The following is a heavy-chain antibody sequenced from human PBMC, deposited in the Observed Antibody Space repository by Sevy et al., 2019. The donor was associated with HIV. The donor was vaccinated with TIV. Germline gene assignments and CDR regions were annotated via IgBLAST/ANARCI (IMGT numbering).Heavy chain of an antibody. J-gene: IGHJ4*02. D-gene: IGHD3-10*01. CDR1: GFTFRNYA. V-gene: IGHV3-30*09. CDR3: AREGQLWFVYYFDN. CDR2: ISYDGSNK. Sequence: GGSLRLSCTASGFTFRNYAMNWVRQAPGKGLERVALISYDGSNKYYADSVRGRFAISRDNSKNTLYLQMNSLRPEDTAIYDCAREGQLWFVYYFDNWGQGTLVTVSS.